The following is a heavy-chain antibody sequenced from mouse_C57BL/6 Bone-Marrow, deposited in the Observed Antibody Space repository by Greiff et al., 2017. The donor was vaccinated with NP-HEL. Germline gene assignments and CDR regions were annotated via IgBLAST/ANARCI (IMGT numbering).Heavy chain of an antibody. J-gene: IGHJ3*01. Sequence: EVKLQESGGDLVKPGGSLKLSCAASGFTFSSYGMSWVRQTPDKRLEWVATISSGGSYTYYPDSVKGRFTISRDNAKNTLYLQMSSLKSEDTAMYYCASPYEYDVAWFAYWGQGTLVTVSA. CDR2: ISSGGSYT. V-gene: IGHV5-6*01. D-gene: IGHD2-4*01. CDR3: ASPYEYDVAWFAY. CDR1: GFTFSSYG.